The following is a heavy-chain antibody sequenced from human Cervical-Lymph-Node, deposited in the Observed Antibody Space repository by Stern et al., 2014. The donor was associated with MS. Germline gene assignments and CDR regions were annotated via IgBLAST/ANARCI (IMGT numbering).Heavy chain of an antibody. CDR3: ARHGEWTTVHLRPFDY. J-gene: IGHJ4*02. Sequence: QLQLQESGPGLVKPSETLSLTCTVAGGSISTSSYYWGWVRQPPGKGLEWIGSIYYSGGTFYSPSLKRRVTMSVDTSKNQFSLKLSSVTAADTAVYYCARHGEWTTVHLRPFDYWGQGTLVTVSS. V-gene: IGHV4-39*01. CDR1: GGSISTSSYY. D-gene: IGHD3-3*01. CDR2: IYYSGGT.